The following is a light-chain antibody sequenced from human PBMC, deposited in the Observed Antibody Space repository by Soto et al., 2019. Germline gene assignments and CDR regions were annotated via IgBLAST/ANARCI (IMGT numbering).Light chain of an antibody. CDR3: QQYNSYPVT. J-gene: IGKJ4*01. V-gene: IGKV1-5*03. CDR1: QSINSW. Sequence: DIQMTQSPATLSLSVGDRVTIACRASQSINSWLAWYQQKPGKAPKFLIYKASNLESGVPSRFSGSGSGTEFTLTISYLQPDDFGTYYCQQYNSYPVTFGGGAKVDIK. CDR2: KAS.